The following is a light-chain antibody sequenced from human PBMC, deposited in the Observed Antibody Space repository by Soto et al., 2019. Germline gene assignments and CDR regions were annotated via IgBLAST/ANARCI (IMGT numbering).Light chain of an antibody. J-gene: IGKJ2*01. Sequence: IQLTQSPSSLSASVGDRVTITCRASQGISSYLAWYQQKPGKAPKLLIYAASTLQSGVPSRFSGSGSGTDFTLTISSRQPEDFATYYCQQLNSYPPYTFCQGTKLEIK. CDR1: QGISSY. CDR2: AAS. V-gene: IGKV1-9*01. CDR3: QQLNSYPPYT.